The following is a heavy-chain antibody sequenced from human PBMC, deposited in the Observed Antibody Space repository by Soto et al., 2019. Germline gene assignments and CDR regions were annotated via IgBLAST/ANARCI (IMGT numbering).Heavy chain of an antibody. Sequence: EVQLLESGGGLVQPGGSLRPSCAASGFVFSSYAMSWVRQAPGKGLEWVSAISGSGTTAYYADSVKGRFIFSRDNPKNTMYLQMNSLRAEDTAVYFCAKTTDGWFSAFEIWGQGTVVTVSS. CDR3: AKTTDGWFSAFEI. CDR1: GFVFSSYA. CDR2: ISGSGTTA. D-gene: IGHD6-19*01. V-gene: IGHV3-23*01. J-gene: IGHJ3*02.